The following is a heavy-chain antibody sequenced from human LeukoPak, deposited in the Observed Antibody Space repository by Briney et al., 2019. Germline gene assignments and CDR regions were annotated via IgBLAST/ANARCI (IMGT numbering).Heavy chain of an antibody. V-gene: IGHV4-39*07. J-gene: IGHJ4*02. CDR3: ARTSQQRGIDY. CDR1: SGSISTSNYY. CDR2: IFYSGST. D-gene: IGHD6-13*01. Sequence: SETLSLTCTVSSGSISTSNYYWGWVRQPPGKALEWIGNIFYSGSTYYSPSLKSRVTISLDTSRNQFSLKLSSVTAADTAVYYCARTSQQRGIDYWGQGTLVTVSS.